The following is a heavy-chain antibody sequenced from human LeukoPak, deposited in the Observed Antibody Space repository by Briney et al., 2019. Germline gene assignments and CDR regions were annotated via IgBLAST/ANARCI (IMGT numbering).Heavy chain of an antibody. CDR2: ISRYSGAT. D-gene: IGHD3-10*01. CDR3: VSWAGGSSDGASFDY. CDR1: GYIFSGYY. V-gene: IGHV1-2*02. J-gene: IGHJ4*02. Sequence: ASVLDSCKAPGYIFSGYYTHCVRQAPGRGFEWMGWISRYSGATKLAQKFQGRVTLTRDTSISTTYVELSNLASDDTGVYYCVSWAGGSSDGASFDYWGQGALVTVSS.